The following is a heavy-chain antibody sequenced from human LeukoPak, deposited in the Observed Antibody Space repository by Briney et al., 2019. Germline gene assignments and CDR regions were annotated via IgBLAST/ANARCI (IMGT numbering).Heavy chain of an antibody. CDR1: GGSISSSSYY. Sequence: PSETLSLTCTVSGGSISSSSYYWGWIRQPPGKGLEWIGSIYYSGSTYYNPSLESRVTISVDTSKNQFSPKLSSVTAADTAVYYCARQGYCSGGSCYSYWGQGTLVTVSS. V-gene: IGHV4-39*01. J-gene: IGHJ4*02. D-gene: IGHD2-15*01. CDR3: ARQGYCSGGSCYSY. CDR2: IYYSGST.